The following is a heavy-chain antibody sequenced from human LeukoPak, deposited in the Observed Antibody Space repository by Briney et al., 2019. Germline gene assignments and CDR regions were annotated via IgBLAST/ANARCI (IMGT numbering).Heavy chain of an antibody. CDR2: IKSKTDGGST. D-gene: IGHD4-17*01. Sequence: PGGSLRLSCAASGFTFTNAWMSWVRQAPGKGLEWVGRIKSKTDGGSTDYAAPVKGRFTISRDDSKNTLYLQMNSLKTEDTAAYYCTTAQGPPEGYGDFYWYFDLWGRGTLVTVSS. V-gene: IGHV3-15*01. CDR1: GFTFTNAW. CDR3: TTAQGPPEGYGDFYWYFDL. J-gene: IGHJ2*01.